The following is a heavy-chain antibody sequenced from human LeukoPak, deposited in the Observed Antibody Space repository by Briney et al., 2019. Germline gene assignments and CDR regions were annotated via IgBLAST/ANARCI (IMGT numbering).Heavy chain of an antibody. J-gene: IGHJ4*02. D-gene: IGHD3-22*01. Sequence: GGSLRLSCAASGFTFSNAWMSWVRQAPGKGLEWVGRIKSKTDRGPTDYAAPVKGRFTISRDDSKNTLYLQMNSLKTEDTAVYYCTTVGVMYYYDSSGYRPFDYWGQGTLVTVSS. V-gene: IGHV3-15*01. CDR3: TTVGVMYYYDSSGYRPFDY. CDR2: IKSKTDRGPT. CDR1: GFTFSNAW.